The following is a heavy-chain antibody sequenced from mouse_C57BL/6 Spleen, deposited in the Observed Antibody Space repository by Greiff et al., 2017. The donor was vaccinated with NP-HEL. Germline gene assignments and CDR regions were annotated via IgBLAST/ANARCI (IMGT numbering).Heavy chain of an antibody. Sequence: VQLQQSGPELVKPGASVKISCKASGYAFSSSWMNWVKPRPGKGLEWIGRIYPGDGDTNYNGKFNGKATLTAVKSSSTAYMQLSSLTSEDSAVYVCAREDYYGSSGYAMDYWGQGTSVTVSS. CDR2: IYPGDGDT. CDR1: GYAFSSSW. J-gene: IGHJ4*01. D-gene: IGHD1-1*01. V-gene: IGHV1-82*01. CDR3: AREDYYGSSGYAMDY.